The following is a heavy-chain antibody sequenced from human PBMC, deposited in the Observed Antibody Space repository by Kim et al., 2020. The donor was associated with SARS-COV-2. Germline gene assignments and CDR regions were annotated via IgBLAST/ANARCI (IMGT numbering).Heavy chain of an antibody. V-gene: IGHV3-30*01. CDR3: ARSDYGAAPGY. CDR2: KK. J-gene: IGHJ4*02. Sequence: KKSCAASVKGPLTISRDNSKNTLYLQMNSLRAEDTAVYYCARSDYGAAPGYWGQGTLVTVSS. D-gene: IGHD4-17*01.